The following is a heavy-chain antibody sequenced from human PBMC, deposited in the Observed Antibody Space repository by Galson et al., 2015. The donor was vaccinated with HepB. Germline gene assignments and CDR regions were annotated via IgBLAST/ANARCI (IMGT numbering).Heavy chain of an antibody. CDR1: GFTFSSYG. Sequence: PGFTFSSYGMHWVRQAPGKGLERVAVIWYDGSNKYYADSVKGRFTISRDNSKNTLYLQMNSLRAEDTAVYYCAKDPSTSYYYYGMDVWGQGTTVTVSS. D-gene: IGHD5/OR15-5a*01. J-gene: IGHJ6*02. CDR2: IWYDGSNK. V-gene: IGHV3-33*06. CDR3: AKDPSTSYYYYGMDV.